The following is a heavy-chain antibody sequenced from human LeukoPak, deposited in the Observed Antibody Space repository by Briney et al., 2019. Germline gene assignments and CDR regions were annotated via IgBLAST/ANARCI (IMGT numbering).Heavy chain of an antibody. CDR1: GFIFSTYA. J-gene: IGHJ4*02. Sequence: PGGSLRLSCAASGFIFSTYAMNWVRQAPGKGLEWVAVISYDGRQNYYADSVKGRFTISRDNSKNTLYLQMNSLRAEDTAVYYCAKKRSRVVTPGYFDYWGQGTLVTVSS. D-gene: IGHD4-23*01. CDR3: AKKRSRVVTPGYFDY. CDR2: ISYDGRQN. V-gene: IGHV3-30*04.